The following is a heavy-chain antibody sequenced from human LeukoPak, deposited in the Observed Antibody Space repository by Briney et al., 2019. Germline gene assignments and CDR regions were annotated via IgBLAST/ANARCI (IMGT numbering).Heavy chain of an antibody. J-gene: IGHJ4*02. Sequence: PGQSLRLSCDASGFSINTYTMYWVRQAPGQGLEWVSGIRNSDGMTYYADSVRGRFTISRDNSKNTLYLQMNSLRADDTAVYYCARRAGAYSHPYDYWGQGTLVTVSS. D-gene: IGHD4/OR15-4a*01. V-gene: IGHV3-23*01. CDR1: GFSINTYT. CDR3: ARRAGAYSHPYDY. CDR2: IRNSDGMT.